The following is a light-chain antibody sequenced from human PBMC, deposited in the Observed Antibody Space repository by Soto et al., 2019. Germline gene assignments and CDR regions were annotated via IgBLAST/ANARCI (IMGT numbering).Light chain of an antibody. CDR2: GAS. V-gene: IGKV3-20*01. CDR1: QSVSSTY. J-gene: IGKJ4*01. Sequence: EIVLTQSPGTLSLSPGERATLSCRASQSVSSTYLAWYQQKPGQAPRLLIYGASSTATGIPNRFSGSGCGTDFPLTISILEPEDFAVYYCQHYGSLVLTFGGGTKVEIK. CDR3: QHYGSLVLT.